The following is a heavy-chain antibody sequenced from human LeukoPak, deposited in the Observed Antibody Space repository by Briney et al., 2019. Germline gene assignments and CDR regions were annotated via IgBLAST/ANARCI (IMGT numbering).Heavy chain of an antibody. J-gene: IGHJ4*01. CDR2: INPSGGST. V-gene: IGHV1-46*01. CDR3: AGSLNGSGSYYDSFDY. CDR1: GYTFTSYY. Sequence: ASVKVSCKAYGYTFTSYYMHWVRQAPGQGLEWMGIINPSGGSTSYAQKFQGRVTMTRDTSTSTVYMELSSLRSEDTAVYYCAGSLNGSGSYYDSFDYWGQGTLVTVSS. D-gene: IGHD3-10*01.